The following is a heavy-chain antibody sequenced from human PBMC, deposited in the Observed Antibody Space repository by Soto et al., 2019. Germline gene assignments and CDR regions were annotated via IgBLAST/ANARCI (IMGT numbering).Heavy chain of an antibody. CDR2: IFYSGST. Sequence: QVQLQESGPGLVKPSQSLSLTCTVSGGSITSDDYYWSWIRQPPGRGLEWIGYIFYSGSTHYNPSLKSRFIISLHTSKKQVSLKLSSVTAADTAVYYCASANCGGDCSYRHDRYYFESWGQGTLVNVSS. CDR1: GGSITSDDYY. CDR3: ASANCGGDCSYRHDRYYFES. V-gene: IGHV4-30-4*01. J-gene: IGHJ4*02. D-gene: IGHD2-21*02.